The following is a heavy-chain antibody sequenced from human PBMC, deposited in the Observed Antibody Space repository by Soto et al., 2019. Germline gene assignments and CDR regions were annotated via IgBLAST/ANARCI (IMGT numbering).Heavy chain of an antibody. V-gene: IGHV4-34*01. J-gene: IGHJ4*02. D-gene: IGHD2-15*01. Sequence: SETLSLTCAVYGGSFSGYYWSWIRQPPGKGLEWIGEINHSGSTNYNPSLKSRVTISVDTSKNQFSLKLSSVTAADTAVYYCATLIWVTVVVPPAWGQGTLVTVSS. CDR3: ATLIWVTVVVPPA. CDR2: INHSGST. CDR1: GGSFSGYY.